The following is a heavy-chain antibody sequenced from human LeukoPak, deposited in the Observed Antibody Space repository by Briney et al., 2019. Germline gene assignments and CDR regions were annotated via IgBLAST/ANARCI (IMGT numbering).Heavy chain of an antibody. CDR2: INHSGST. V-gene: IGHV4-34*01. Sequence: SSETLSLTCAVYGGSFSGYYWSWIRQPPGKGLEWIGEINHSGSTNYNPSLKSRATISVDTSKNQFSLKLSSVTAADTAVYYCARGSHYSSSWYWNYWGQGTLVTVSS. J-gene: IGHJ4*02. CDR1: GGSFSGYY. D-gene: IGHD6-13*01. CDR3: ARGSHYSSSWYWNY.